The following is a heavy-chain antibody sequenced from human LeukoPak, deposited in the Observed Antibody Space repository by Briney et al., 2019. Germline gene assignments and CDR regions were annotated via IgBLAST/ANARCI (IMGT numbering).Heavy chain of an antibody. CDR2: IKNRHEHQAT. V-gene: IGHV3-15*07. CDR3: VTDANRILGARGTGY. J-gene: IGHJ4*02. CDR1: GFDFSGAY. D-gene: IGHD1-26*01. Sequence: GGSLRLSCAASGFDFSGAYMNWVRQAPGKGLEWVGLIKNRHEHQATDYAAPVRERFIITRDDSSSTLFLQMNSLKTEDTAVYYCVTDANRILGARGTGYWGQGILVTVSS.